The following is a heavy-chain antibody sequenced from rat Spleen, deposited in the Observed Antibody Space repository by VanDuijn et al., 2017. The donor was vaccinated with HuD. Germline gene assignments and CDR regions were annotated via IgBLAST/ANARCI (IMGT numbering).Heavy chain of an antibody. CDR1: GFTFSDYF. CDR2: ISADGTNT. D-gene: IGHD2-2*01. Sequence: EVQLVASDGGLVQPGRSLKLSCAASGFTFSDYFMAWVRQAPAQGLEWVATISADGTNTYYRDSVKGRFTISRDDVRSTLYLQMDSLRSEDTASYYCTRAGFLRDWYFDFWGLGTMVAVSS. V-gene: IGHV5-29*01. J-gene: IGHJ1*01. CDR3: TRAGFLRDWYFDF.